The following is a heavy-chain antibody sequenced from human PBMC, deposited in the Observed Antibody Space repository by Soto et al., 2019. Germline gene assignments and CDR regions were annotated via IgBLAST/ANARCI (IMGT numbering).Heavy chain of an antibody. CDR3: TRYKSTSRYSYFGMDV. Sequence: PVWSLRLSFTTSGFTFGDYAMSWSRQAPGEGLEGVGVIRSKAYGGATEYAASVKGRFTISTDDSRGIAYLQVNNLQRDETGLYYCTRYKSTSRYSYFGMDVWGPGTTVTVS. D-gene: IGHD2-15*01. V-gene: IGHV3-49*03. CDR1: GFTFGDYA. J-gene: IGHJ6*02. CDR2: IRSKAYGGAT.